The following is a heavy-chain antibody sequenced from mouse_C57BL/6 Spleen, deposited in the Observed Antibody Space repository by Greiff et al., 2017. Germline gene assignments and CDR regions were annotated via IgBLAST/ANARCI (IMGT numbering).Heavy chain of an antibody. D-gene: IGHD4-1*01. CDR1: GYTFTSYW. CDR2: IYPGSGST. V-gene: IGHV1-55*01. CDR3: ARSNWGYAMDY. J-gene: IGHJ4*01. Sequence: QVQLQQSGAELVKPGASVKMSCKASGYTFTSYWLTWVKQRPGQGLEWIGDIYPGSGSTNYNEKFKSKATLTVDTSSSTAYMQLSSLTSEDSAVYYCARSNWGYAMDYWGQGTSVTVSS.